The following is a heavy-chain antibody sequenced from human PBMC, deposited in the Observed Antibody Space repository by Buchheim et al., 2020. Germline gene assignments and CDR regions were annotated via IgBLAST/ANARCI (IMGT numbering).Heavy chain of an antibody. CDR3: ARDPTLAAAGMDYYFDY. V-gene: IGHV3-30*04. D-gene: IGHD6-13*01. Sequence: QVPLVESGGGVVQPGRSLRLSCAASGFTFSSYAMHWVRQAPGKGLEWVAVISYDGSNKYYADSVKGRFTISRDNSKNTLYLQMNSLRAEDTAVYYCARDPTLAAAGMDYYFDYWGQGTL. J-gene: IGHJ4*02. CDR2: ISYDGSNK. CDR1: GFTFSSYA.